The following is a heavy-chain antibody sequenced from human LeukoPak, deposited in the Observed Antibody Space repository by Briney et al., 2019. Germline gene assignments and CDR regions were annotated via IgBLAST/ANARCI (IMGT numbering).Heavy chain of an antibody. D-gene: IGHD6-19*01. CDR1: GFTFSIYA. Sequence: GGSLRLSCAVSGFTFSIYAMSWVRQAPGKGLEWVAGIRGSGGSTYYADSVKGRFTISRDNSKNTLYLQMNSLRAEDTAVYYCAKQWPVDYWGQGTLVTVSS. CDR3: AKQWPVDY. J-gene: IGHJ4*02. V-gene: IGHV3-23*01. CDR2: IRGSGGST.